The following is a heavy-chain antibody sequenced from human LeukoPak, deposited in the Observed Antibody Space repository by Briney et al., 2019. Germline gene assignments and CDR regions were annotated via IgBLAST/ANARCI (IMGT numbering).Heavy chain of an antibody. V-gene: IGHV3-7*01. J-gene: IGHJ4*02. CDR2: IKQDGSEK. Sequence: PGGSLRLSCVASGFTFSSYWMSWVRQAPGKGLEWVANIKQDGSEKYYVDSVKGRFTISRDNAKNSLYLQMNSLRAEDTAVYYCARDPVQYCGGDCYYDYWGQGTLVTVSS. D-gene: IGHD2-21*01. CDR1: GFTFSSYW. CDR3: ARDPVQYCGGDCYYDY.